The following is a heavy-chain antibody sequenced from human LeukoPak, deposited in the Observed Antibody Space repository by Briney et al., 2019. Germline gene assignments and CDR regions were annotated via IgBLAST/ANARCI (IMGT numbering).Heavy chain of an antibody. V-gene: IGHV3-23*01. CDR1: GFTFSTYA. D-gene: IGHD3-16*01. CDR3: AKEALMITFGGVIVH. Sequence: PGGSLRLSCAASGFTFSTYAMSWVRQAPGKGLEWVSLIGGSDGRTRYADSVKGRFTISRDNSKNTLYLEMNSLRAEDTAVYYCAKEALMITFGGVIVHWGQGTLVTVSS. CDR2: IGGSDGRT. J-gene: IGHJ5*02.